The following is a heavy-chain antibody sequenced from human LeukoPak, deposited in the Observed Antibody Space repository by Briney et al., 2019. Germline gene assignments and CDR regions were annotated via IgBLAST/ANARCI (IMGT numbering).Heavy chain of an antibody. V-gene: IGHV3-23*01. CDR3: AKTDKDYYYYYYMDV. D-gene: IGHD3-9*01. J-gene: IGHJ6*03. CDR2: ISGSGGST. Sequence: GGSLRLSCAASGFTFSSHAMSWVRQAPGKGLEWVSGISGSGGSTYYADSVKGRFTISRDNSKNTLYLQMNSLRAEDTAVYYCAKTDKDYYYYYYMDVWGKGTTVTVSS. CDR1: GFTFSSHA.